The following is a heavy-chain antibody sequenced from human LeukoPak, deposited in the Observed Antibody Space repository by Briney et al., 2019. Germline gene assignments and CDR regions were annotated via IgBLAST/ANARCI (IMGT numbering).Heavy chain of an antibody. CDR1: GFTFSSYL. V-gene: IGHV3-74*01. Sequence: QPGGSLRLSCAASGFTFSSYLMHWVRQAPGKGLVWVSRINSDGSSTSYADSVKGRFTISRDNAKNTLYLQMNSLRAEDTPVYYCARDLYYYDSPLVWDDAFDIWGQGTMVTVSS. J-gene: IGHJ3*02. D-gene: IGHD3-22*01. CDR3: ARDLYYYDSPLVWDDAFDI. CDR2: INSDGSST.